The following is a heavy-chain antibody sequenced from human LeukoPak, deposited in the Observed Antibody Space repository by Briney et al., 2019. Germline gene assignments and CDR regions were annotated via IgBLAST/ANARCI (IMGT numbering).Heavy chain of an antibody. CDR3: ARDFSSSSTVYYYYYMDV. V-gene: IGHV4-38-2*02. J-gene: IGHJ6*03. CDR1: GHSITTDYY. D-gene: IGHD6-6*01. Sequence: SETLSLTCTVSGHSITTDYYWGWIRQPPGKGLEWIGSIYHTGPTYYNPSLKSRVTVSLDTSNNQFSLTMRSVTAADTAVYFCARDFSSSSTVYYYYYMDVWGKGTTVTVSS. CDR2: IYHTGPT.